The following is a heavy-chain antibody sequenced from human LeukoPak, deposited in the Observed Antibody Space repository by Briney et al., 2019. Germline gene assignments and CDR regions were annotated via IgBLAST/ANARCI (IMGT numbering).Heavy chain of an antibody. CDR2: IYNDGRT. Sequence: PGGSLRLSCAASGFIVNNKYMTWVRQAPGKGLEWVSLIYNDGRTYYADSVTGRCTISRDNSKNTLYLQMNSLRVEDTAVYYCARGLFLSGYLDAFDMWGQGTVVTVSS. CDR1: GFIVNNKY. J-gene: IGHJ3*02. V-gene: IGHV3-53*01. D-gene: IGHD3-22*01. CDR3: ARGLFLSGYLDAFDM.